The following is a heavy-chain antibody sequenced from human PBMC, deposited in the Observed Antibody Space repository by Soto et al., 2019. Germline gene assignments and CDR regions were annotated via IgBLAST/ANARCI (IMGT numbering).Heavy chain of an antibody. Sequence: PGGSLRLSCAASGFTFSSYGMHWVRQAPGKGLEWVAFIWYDGSNKYYADSVKGRFTISRDNSKNTLYLQMNSLRAEDTAVYYCASLSQAGAPDAFDIWGQGTMATVSS. CDR1: GFTFSSYG. J-gene: IGHJ3*02. CDR2: IWYDGSNK. V-gene: IGHV3-33*01. CDR3: ASLSQAGAPDAFDI.